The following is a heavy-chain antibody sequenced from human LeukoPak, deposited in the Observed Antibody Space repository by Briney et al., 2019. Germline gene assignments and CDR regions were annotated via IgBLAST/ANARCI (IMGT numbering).Heavy chain of an antibody. CDR2: INPNSGGT. CDR1: GYTFTGYY. J-gene: IGHJ4*02. Sequence: SVKASCKASGYTFTGYYMHWVRQAPGQGLEWMGRINPNSGGTNYAQKFQGRVTMTRDTSINPAYMDLSRLRSDDTAVYYCARGRNSVYYFNVVAPYYFDYWGQGTLVTVSS. D-gene: IGHD3-22*01. V-gene: IGHV1-2*06. CDR3: ARGRNSVYYFNVVAPYYFDY.